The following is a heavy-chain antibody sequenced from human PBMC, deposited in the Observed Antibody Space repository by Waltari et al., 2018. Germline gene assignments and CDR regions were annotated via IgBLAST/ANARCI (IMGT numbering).Heavy chain of an antibody. D-gene: IGHD3-3*01. CDR2: ITHSGST. Sequence: QVQLQQWGAGLLKPSETLSLTCAVYGGSFRGYYWSWIRQPPGQGLAGIGEITHSGSTNYNPSLKSRVTISVDTSKNQFSLKLSSVTAADTAVYYCAIGDYDFWSGTRWFDPWGQGTLVTVSS. CDR1: GGSFRGYY. J-gene: IGHJ5*02. V-gene: IGHV4-34*01. CDR3: AIGDYDFWSGTRWFDP.